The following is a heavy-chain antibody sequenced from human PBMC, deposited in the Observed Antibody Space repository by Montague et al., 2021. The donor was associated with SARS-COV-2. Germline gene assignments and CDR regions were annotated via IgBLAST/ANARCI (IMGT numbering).Heavy chain of an antibody. CDR3: ARVTLGGRDGRTRQYDGLDS. Sequence: SETRSTCTVSGDSISRYFWNWIRQTPGKGLEWMGYVHDIESSIYNPSLQSRITILLDTPKNQFSLRLNAVTAADTAVYYCARVTLGGRDGRTRQYDGLDSWGQGILVTVSS. V-gene: IGHV4-59*01. D-gene: IGHD3-16*01. J-gene: IGHJ4*02. CDR1: GDSISRYF. CDR2: VHDIESS.